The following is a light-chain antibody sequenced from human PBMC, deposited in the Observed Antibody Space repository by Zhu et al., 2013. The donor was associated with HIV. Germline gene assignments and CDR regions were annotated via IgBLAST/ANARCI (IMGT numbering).Light chain of an antibody. J-gene: IGKJ4*01. CDR1: QSVRGDF. Sequence: LTQSPSILSASVGDRATLSCRASQSVRGDFLAWYQQKPGQAPRVVIYGASSRATGIPDRFSGSGSGTDFTLSITRLEPEDLAVYYCQQYGSSPLTFGGGTTLELK. V-gene: IGKV3-20*01. CDR3: QQYGSSPLT. CDR2: GAS.